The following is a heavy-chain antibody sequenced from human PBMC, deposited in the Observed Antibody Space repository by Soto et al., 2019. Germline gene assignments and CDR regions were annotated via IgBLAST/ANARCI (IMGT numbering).Heavy chain of an antibody. CDR2: ISGPNGNT. D-gene: IGHD3-22*01. Sequence: QVQLVQSGAEVKKPGASVKVSCKASDFNSLSYGFSWVRQAPGQGLEWMGCISGPNGNTNYALKFQGRVTMTTDTSTNTSYMELRSLRSDDTAVYFCARDRYDTTNSYHLGADYWGQGTLVTVSS. CDR3: ARDRYDTTNSYHLGADY. V-gene: IGHV1-18*01. CDR1: DFNSLSYG. J-gene: IGHJ4*02.